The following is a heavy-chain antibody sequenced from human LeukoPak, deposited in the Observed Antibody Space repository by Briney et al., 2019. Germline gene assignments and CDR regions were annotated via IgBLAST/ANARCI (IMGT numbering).Heavy chain of an antibody. CDR1: GGSFSGYY. J-gene: IGHJ4*02. D-gene: IGHD3-22*01. Sequence: SETLSLTCAVYGGSFSGYYWSWIRQPPGKGLEWIGEINHSGSTNYNPSLKSRVTISVDTSKNQFSLKLSSVTAADTAVYYCARGRYSSGYYLYFDYWGQGTLVTVSS. V-gene: IGHV4-34*01. CDR2: INHSGST. CDR3: ARGRYSSGYYLYFDY.